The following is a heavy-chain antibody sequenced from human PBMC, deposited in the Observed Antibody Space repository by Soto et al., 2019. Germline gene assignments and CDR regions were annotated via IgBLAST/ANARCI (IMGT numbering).Heavy chain of an antibody. CDR2: IIPIFGTA. J-gene: IGHJ4*02. V-gene: IGHV1-69*13. Sequence: ASVKVSCKASGGTFSSYAISWVRQAPGQGLEWMGGIIPIFGTANYAQKFQGRVTITADESTSTAYMELSSLGSEDTAVYYCARVVYYDRIIDYWGQGTLVTVSS. D-gene: IGHD3-22*01. CDR1: GGTFSSYA. CDR3: ARVVYYDRIIDY.